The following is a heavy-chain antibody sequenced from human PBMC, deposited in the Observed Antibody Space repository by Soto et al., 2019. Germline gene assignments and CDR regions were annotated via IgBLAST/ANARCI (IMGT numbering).Heavy chain of an antibody. CDR3: AGGIATDPYYFDY. CDR2: IYYSGST. CDR1: GGSISSSSYY. Sequence: PSETLSLTCTVSGGSISSSSYYWGWIRQPPGKGLEWIGSIYYSGSTYYNPSLKSRVTISVDTSKNQFSLKLSSVTAADTAVYYCAGGIATDPYYFDYWGQGTLVTVSS. J-gene: IGHJ4*02. D-gene: IGHD6-13*01. V-gene: IGHV4-39*01.